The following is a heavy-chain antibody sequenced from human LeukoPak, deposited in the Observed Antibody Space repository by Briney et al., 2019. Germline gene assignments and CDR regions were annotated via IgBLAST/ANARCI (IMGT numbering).Heavy chain of an antibody. Sequence: PSETLSLTCTVSGYSISSGYYWGWIRQPPGKGLEWIGSIYHSGSTYYNPSLKSRVTISVDTSKNQFSLKLSSVTAADTAVYYCARERRTVAGTKGFDYWGQGTLVTVSS. CDR3: ARERRTVAGTKGFDY. CDR2: IYHSGST. V-gene: IGHV4-38-2*02. CDR1: GYSISSGYY. D-gene: IGHD6-19*01. J-gene: IGHJ4*02.